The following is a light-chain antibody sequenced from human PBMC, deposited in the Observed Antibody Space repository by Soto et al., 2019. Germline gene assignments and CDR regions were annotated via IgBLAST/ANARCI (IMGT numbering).Light chain of an antibody. Sequence: LTQPHSVSESPGKTVTISCTRSSGSIASDYVQWYQQLPGSAPTILIYSDHQRPSGVPDRFSGSKSATSASLAIGGLQSEDEADYHCATWDDSLNGYVFGTGTKLTVL. CDR1: SGSIASDY. CDR3: ATWDDSLNGYV. V-gene: IGLV1-44*01. J-gene: IGLJ1*01. CDR2: SDH.